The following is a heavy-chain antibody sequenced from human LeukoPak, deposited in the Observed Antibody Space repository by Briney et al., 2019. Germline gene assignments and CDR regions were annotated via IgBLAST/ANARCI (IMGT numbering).Heavy chain of an antibody. CDR2: IYSTGDT. CDR3: GTGTNWGY. J-gene: IGHJ4*02. Sequence: GGSLKLSFAASEFSVSNNYMTWVRQAPGKGLEWVSTIYSTGDTSYADSVKGRFTISRVNSKNTLYLQMGSLRADDTAVYYCGTGTNWGYWGQGTLVTVSS. D-gene: IGHD7-27*01. V-gene: IGHV3-53*01. CDR1: EFSVSNNY.